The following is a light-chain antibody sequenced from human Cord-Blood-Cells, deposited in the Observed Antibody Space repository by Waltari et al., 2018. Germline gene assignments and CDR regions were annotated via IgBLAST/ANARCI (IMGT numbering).Light chain of an antibody. Sequence: QSALTQPASVSVSPGQSITISCTRTSSDVGRYNLVSWYQQHPGKAPKLMIYEGSKRPSGVSNRFSGSKSGNTASLTISGLQAEDEADYYCCSYAGSSTWVFGGGTKLTVL. CDR1: SSDVGRYNL. J-gene: IGLJ3*02. CDR2: EGS. CDR3: CSYAGSSTWV. V-gene: IGLV2-23*01.